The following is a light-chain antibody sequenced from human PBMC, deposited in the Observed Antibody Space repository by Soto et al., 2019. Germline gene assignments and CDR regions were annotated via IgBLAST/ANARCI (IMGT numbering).Light chain of an antibody. CDR3: QVGDNVSDHWV. V-gene: IGLV3-21*02. J-gene: IGLJ3*02. Sequence: SYVMTQPPSVSVAPGQTAKISCGGNNIGSKSVHWYQQKPGQAPVLVIYDDSDRPSGIPERFSGSNSGNTATVTISSVEAGDEADYYCQVGDNVSDHWVFGGGTKLTV. CDR1: NIGSKS. CDR2: DDS.